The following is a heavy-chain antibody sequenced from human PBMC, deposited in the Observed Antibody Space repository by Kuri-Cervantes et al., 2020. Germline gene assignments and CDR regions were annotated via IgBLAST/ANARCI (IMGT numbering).Heavy chain of an antibody. D-gene: IGHD3-10*01. J-gene: IGHJ4*02. V-gene: IGHV3-30*03. CDR1: GFTFSSYG. CDR2: ISYDGSNK. Sequence: GGSLRLSCAASGFTFSSYGMHWVRQGPGKGLEWVAVISYDGSNKYYADSVKGRFTISRDNAKNSLYLQMNSLRDEDTAVYYCARDWGVRGVITLDYWGQGTLVTVSS. CDR3: ARDWGVRGVITLDY.